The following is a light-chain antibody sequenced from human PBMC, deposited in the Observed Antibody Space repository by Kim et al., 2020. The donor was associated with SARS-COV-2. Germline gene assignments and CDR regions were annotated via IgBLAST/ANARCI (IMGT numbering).Light chain of an antibody. CDR1: SSDVGNYNL. CDR2: EVT. Sequence: QSVLTQPASVSGSPGQSITISCTGTSSDVGNYNLVSWYQQHPGKAPKLKIYEVTKRPSGVSNRFSGSKSGNTASLTISGLQAEDEADYYCCSYAGSSTSVFGTGTKVTV. J-gene: IGLJ1*01. CDR3: CSYAGSSTSV. V-gene: IGLV2-23*02.